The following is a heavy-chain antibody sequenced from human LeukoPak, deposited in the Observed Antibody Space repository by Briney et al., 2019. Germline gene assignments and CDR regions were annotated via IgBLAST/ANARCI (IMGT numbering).Heavy chain of an antibody. D-gene: IGHD3-9*01. CDR3: ARVRYYDTGSWTFDY. V-gene: IGHV1-69*04. CDR2: IIPILGIA. Sequence: SVKVSCKASGGTFSSYAISWVRQAPGQGLEWMGRIIPILGIANYAQKFQGRVTITADKSTSTAYMELSSLRSEDTAVYYCARVRYYDTGSWTFDYWGQGTLVTVSS. CDR1: GGTFSSYA. J-gene: IGHJ4*02.